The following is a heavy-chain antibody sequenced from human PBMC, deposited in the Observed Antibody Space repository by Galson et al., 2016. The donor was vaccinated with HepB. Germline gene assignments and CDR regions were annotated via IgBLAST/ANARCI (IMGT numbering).Heavy chain of an antibody. D-gene: IGHD2-8*01. CDR1: GGSIISNGYY. Sequence: LTCTVSGGSIISNGYYWGWVRQPPGKGLEWIGSIYYSGTTYYNPSLKSRVTMSVDTSTNQFSLKLASVTAADTAVYYCARRNVAPFDFWGQGTLVTVSS. V-gene: IGHV4-39*01. CDR3: ARRNVAPFDF. J-gene: IGHJ4*02. CDR2: IYYSGTT.